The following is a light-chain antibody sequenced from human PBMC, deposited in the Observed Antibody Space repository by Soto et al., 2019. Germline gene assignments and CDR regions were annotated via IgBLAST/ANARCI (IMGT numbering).Light chain of an antibody. CDR2: WAS. J-gene: IGKJ2*01. CDR3: QQYYGTPYT. CDR1: QSVLYSSNNKNY. Sequence: DIVMTQSPDSLAVSLGERATINCKSSQSVLYSSNNKNYLAWYQQKPGQPPKLLIYWASTRESGVPDRFSGSGSGTDFTLTISSLQAEDVAVYYCQQYYGTPYTFGQGTNLKIK. V-gene: IGKV4-1*01.